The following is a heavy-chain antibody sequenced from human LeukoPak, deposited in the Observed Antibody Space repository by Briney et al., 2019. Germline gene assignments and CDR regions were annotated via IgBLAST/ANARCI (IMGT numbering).Heavy chain of an antibody. CDR1: GGSISSYY. V-gene: IGHV4-59*08. CDR3: ARGVLLSGYYYGPLFDY. CDR2: IHYSGST. J-gene: IGHJ4*02. Sequence: SVTLSLTCTVSGGSISSYYWSWIRQPPGKGLEWIGYIHYSGSTNYNPSLKSRVTISVDTSKNQFSLKLSSVTAADTAVYYCARGVLLSGYYYGPLFDYWGQGTLVTVSS. D-gene: IGHD3-22*01.